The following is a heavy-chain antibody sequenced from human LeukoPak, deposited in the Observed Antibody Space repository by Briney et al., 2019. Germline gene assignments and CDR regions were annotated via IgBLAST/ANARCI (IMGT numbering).Heavy chain of an antibody. CDR2: IYHNGNT. V-gene: IGHV4-38-2*01. Sequence: SETLSLTCAVSGYSISSGYYWGWIRQPPRKGLEWIRSIYHNGNTYYNPSLKSRVTISVDTSKNEFSLKLSSVTAADTAVYYCARPQYSSGWYFDYWGQGTLVTVSS. J-gene: IGHJ4*02. D-gene: IGHD6-19*01. CDR3: ARPQYSSGWYFDY. CDR1: GYSISSGYY.